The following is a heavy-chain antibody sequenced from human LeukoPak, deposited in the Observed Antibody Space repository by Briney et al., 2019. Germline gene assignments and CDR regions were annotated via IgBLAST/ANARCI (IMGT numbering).Heavy chain of an antibody. CDR3: ARALRRGEQVAPSELYGMDV. J-gene: IGHJ6*02. Sequence: PGGSLRLSCAASRSTFSSHSMTWVRQAPGKGLEWVSSISSSSSYIYYADSVKGRFTISRDNAKNSLYLQMNSLRAEDTAVYYCARALRRGEQVAPSELYGMDVWGQGTTVTVSS. CDR1: RSTFSSHS. D-gene: IGHD6-6*01. CDR2: ISSSSSYI. V-gene: IGHV3-21*01.